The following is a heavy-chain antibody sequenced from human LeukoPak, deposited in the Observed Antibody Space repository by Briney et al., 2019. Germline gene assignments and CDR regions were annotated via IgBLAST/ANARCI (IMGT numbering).Heavy chain of an antibody. J-gene: IGHJ5*02. CDR3: ARDDNGDDWFDP. D-gene: IGHD4-17*01. V-gene: IGHV1-46*01. Sequence: GASVKDSFKASGYTFANFYMHWVRQAPGQGLEWMGVINPSGGSTSYAQKFQGRVTMTRDTSTSTVYMELSSLRSEDTAVYYCARDDNGDDWFDPWGQGTLVTVSS. CDR2: INPSGGST. CDR1: GYTFANFY.